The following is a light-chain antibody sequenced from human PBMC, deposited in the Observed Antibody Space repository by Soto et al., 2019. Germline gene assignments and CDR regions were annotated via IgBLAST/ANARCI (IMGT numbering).Light chain of an antibody. V-gene: IGKV1-5*03. CDR3: QQYNDNWT. CDR1: QSISSW. CDR2: KAS. Sequence: DIHMTHSPSTLSASVGDRVTITCRASQSISSWLAWYQQKPGKAPKLLIYKASTLQSGVPSRFSGSGSGTEFTLAISSLQPDASATYYCQQYNDNWTFGQGTKV. J-gene: IGKJ1*01.